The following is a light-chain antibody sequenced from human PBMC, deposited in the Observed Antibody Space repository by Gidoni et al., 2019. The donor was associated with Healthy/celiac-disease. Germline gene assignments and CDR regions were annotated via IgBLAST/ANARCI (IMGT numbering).Light chain of an antibody. J-gene: IGKJ1*01. V-gene: IGKV1-39*01. CDR1: QSISSY. CDR3: QQSYSTPRT. Sequence: IQLTQSPSSLYASVGDRVTIICRASQSISSYLNWYQQKPGKAPKLLIYAASSLQSGVPSRFSGSGSGTDFTLTISSLQPEDFATYYCQQSYSTPRTFGQGTKVKIK. CDR2: AAS.